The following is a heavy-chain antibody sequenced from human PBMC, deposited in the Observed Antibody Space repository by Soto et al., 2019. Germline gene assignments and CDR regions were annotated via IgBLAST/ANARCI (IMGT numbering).Heavy chain of an antibody. J-gene: IGHJ6*02. CDR1: GFTFSSYS. V-gene: IGHV3-21*01. CDR3: AREPTRSRGYYDSSGYYTTNKYYYYYGMDV. D-gene: IGHD3-22*01. Sequence: GGSLRLSCAASGFTFSSYSMNWVRQAPGKGLEWVSSISSSSSYIYYADSVKGRFTISRDNAKNSLYLQMNSLRAEDTAVYYCAREPTRSRGYYDSSGYYTTNKYYYYYGMDVWGQGTTVTVSS. CDR2: ISSSSSYI.